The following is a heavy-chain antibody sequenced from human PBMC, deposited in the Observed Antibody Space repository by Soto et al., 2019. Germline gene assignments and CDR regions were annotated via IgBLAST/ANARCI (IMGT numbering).Heavy chain of an antibody. D-gene: IGHD6-19*01. J-gene: IGHJ4*02. Sequence: QVQLQESGPGLVKPSETLSLTCTVSGGSISSYYWSWIRQPPGKGLEWIGFIYYSGSTSYNPSLQSRVTISVDTSKNQFSLKLSSVTAADTAVYYCATRRSYSSGWYDYWGQGTLVTVSS. V-gene: IGHV4-59*01. CDR3: ATRRSYSSGWYDY. CDR2: IYYSGST. CDR1: GGSISSYY.